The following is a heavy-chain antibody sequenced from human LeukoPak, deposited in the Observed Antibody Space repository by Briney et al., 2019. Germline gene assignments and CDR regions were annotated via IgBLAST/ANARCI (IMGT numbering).Heavy chain of an antibody. V-gene: IGHV4-39*07. CDR1: GASITSNFYY. CDR3: ARVSMVRGLTGWFDP. D-gene: IGHD3-10*01. Sequence: SETLSLTCTVSGASITSNFYYWGWIRQPPGKGLEWIGSISYSGSTFYNPSLESRIIISVDTSKSQFSLKPSSVTAADTAVYYCARVSMVRGLTGWFDPWGQGTLVTVSS. J-gene: IGHJ5*02. CDR2: ISYSGST.